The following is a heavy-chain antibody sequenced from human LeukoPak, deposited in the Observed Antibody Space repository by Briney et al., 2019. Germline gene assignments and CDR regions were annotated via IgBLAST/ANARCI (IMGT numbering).Heavy chain of an antibody. V-gene: IGHV3-73*01. CDR3: TRRSGDGYNYDI. D-gene: IGHD5-24*01. Sequence: GGSLRLSCAASGFTFSSYGMHWVRQASGKGLEWVGRIRSKTNSYATAYGASVKGRFTISRDDSKNTAYLQMNSLKTEDTAVYYCTRRSGDGYNYDIWGQGTMVTVSS. J-gene: IGHJ3*02. CDR1: GFTFSSYG. CDR2: IRSKTNSYAT.